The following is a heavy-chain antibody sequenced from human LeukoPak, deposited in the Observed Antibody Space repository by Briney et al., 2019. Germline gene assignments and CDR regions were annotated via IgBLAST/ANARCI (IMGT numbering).Heavy chain of an antibody. CDR1: GYTFTSYG. D-gene: IGHD3-10*01. CDR2: ISAYNGNT. CDR3: ARQGKGTMVRGVITYEDY. Sequence: GASVKVSCKASGYTFTSYGISWVRQAPGQGLEWMGWISAYNGNTNYAQKLQGRVTMTRDTSTSTVYMELSSLRSEDTAVYYCARQGKGTMVRGVITYEDYWGQGTLATVSS. J-gene: IGHJ4*02. V-gene: IGHV1-18*01.